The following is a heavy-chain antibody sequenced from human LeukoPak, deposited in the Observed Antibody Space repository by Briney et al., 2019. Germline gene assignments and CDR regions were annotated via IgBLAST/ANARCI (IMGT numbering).Heavy chain of an antibody. J-gene: IGHJ4*02. CDR2: IYYSGST. V-gene: IGHV4-31*03. Sequence: SQTLSLTCTVSGGSIRSGGYYWSWIRQHPGKGLEWIGYIYYSGSTYYNPSLKSRVTISVDTSKNQFSLKLSSVTAADTAVYYCAAEGIAAAVDYWGQGTLVTVSS. CDR1: GGSIRSGGYY. CDR3: AAEGIAAAVDY. D-gene: IGHD6-13*01.